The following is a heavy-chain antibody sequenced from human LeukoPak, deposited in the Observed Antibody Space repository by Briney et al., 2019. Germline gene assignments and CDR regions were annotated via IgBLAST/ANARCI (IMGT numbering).Heavy chain of an antibody. V-gene: IGHV4-31*03. D-gene: IGHD6-13*01. CDR1: GGSISSGGYY. J-gene: IGHJ4*02. CDR2: IYYSGST. CDR3: ASQGGSWYGGQYYFDY. Sequence: SETLSLTCTVSGGSISSGGYYWSWIRQHPGKGLEWIVYIYYSGSTYFNPSLKSRVTISVDTSKNQFSLKLSSVTAADTAVYYCASQGGSWYGGQYYFDYWGQGTLVTVSS.